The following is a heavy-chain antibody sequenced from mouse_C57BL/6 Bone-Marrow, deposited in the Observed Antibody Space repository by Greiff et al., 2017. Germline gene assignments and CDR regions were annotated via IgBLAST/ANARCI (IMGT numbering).Heavy chain of an antibody. D-gene: IGHD2-1*01. CDR3: AIYYGNLAWFAD. V-gene: IGHV1-64*01. J-gene: IGHJ3*01. CDR1: GYTFTSYW. Sequence: QVQLQQPGAELVKPGASVKLSCKASGYTFTSYWMHWVKQRPGQGLEWIGMIHPNSGSTNYNEKFKSKATLTVDKSSSTAYMQLSSLTSEDSAVYYCAIYYGNLAWFADWGQGTLVTVSA. CDR2: IHPNSGST.